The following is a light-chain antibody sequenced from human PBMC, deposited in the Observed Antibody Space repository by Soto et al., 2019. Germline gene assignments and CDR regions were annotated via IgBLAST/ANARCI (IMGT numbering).Light chain of an antibody. CDR2: GAS. Sequence: EVVLTQSPGTLYWSPGERATLSCRASQSISSSYLAWYQQRPGQAPRLLIHGASSRATGIPDRFSGSGSGADFTLTISRLEPEDFAVYYCQQYGISSHTFGQGTKLEIK. V-gene: IGKV3-20*01. CDR3: QQYGISSHT. CDR1: QSISSSY. J-gene: IGKJ2*01.